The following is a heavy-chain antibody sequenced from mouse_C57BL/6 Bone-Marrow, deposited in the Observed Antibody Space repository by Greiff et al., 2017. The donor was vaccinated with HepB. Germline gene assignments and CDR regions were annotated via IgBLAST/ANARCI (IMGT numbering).Heavy chain of an antibody. CDR2: INPNNGGT. Sequence: EVMLQQSGPELVKPGASVKISCKASGYTFTDYYMNWVKQSHGKSLEWIGDINPNNGGTSYNQKFKGKATLTVDKSSSTAYMELRSLTSEDSAVYYCARKLRSDYWGQGTTLTVSP. CDR3: ARKLRSDY. J-gene: IGHJ2*01. D-gene: IGHD1-1*01. CDR1: GYTFTDYY. V-gene: IGHV1-26*01.